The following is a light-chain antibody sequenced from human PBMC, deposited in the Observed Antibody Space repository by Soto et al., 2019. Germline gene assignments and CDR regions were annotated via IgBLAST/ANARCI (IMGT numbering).Light chain of an antibody. J-gene: IGLJ1*01. Sequence: QSALTQPPSASGSPGQSVTISCTGTSSDVGGDNYVSWYQQTPGKVPKLMIYEVNKRPSGVPDRFSGSKSGNTASLTVSGLQAEDEADYYCTSYAGGNNVFGTGTKLTVL. V-gene: IGLV2-8*01. CDR3: TSYAGGNNV. CDR1: SSDVGGDNY. CDR2: EVN.